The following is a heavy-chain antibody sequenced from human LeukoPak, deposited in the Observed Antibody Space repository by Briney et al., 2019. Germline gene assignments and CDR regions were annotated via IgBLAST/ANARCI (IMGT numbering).Heavy chain of an antibody. J-gene: IGHJ4*02. V-gene: IGHV1-8*03. CDR1: GYTFTSYD. D-gene: IGHD1-26*01. CDR3: ARGARLRYGGSYYFDY. CDR2: MNPNSGNT. Sequence: ASVKVSCKASGYTFTSYDINWVRQANGQGLEWMGWMNPNSGNTGYAQKFQGRVTITRNTSISTAYMELSSLRSEDTAVYYCARGARLRYGGSYYFDYWGQGTLVTVSS.